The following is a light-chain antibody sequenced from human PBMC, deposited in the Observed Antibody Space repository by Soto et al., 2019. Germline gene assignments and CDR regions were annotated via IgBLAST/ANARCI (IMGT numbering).Light chain of an antibody. J-gene: IGKJ1*01. CDR2: GAS. CDR1: QDISNY. V-gene: IGKV1-39*01. CDR3: QQSYSSPWT. Sequence: DIQMTQSPSSLSASVGDRVTITCQASQDISNYLNWYQQKPGTAPRLLIYGASSLQSGVPSRFSGSGSAADFTLTISSLQPEDFATYYCQQSYSSPWTFGQGTKVEIK.